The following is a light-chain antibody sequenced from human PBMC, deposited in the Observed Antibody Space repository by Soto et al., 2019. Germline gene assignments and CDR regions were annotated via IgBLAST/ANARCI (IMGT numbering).Light chain of an antibody. Sequence: EIVMTQSPTTLSVSPGERATLSCRASQSVYNTLAWYQQKPGQAPRLLIYGASTRATGIPARFSGSGSGTEFTITISSLQSEDFATYYCQQYSKWPLTFGEGTKVEIK. CDR3: QQYSKWPLT. V-gene: IGKV3-15*01. CDR2: GAS. CDR1: QSVYNT. J-gene: IGKJ4*01.